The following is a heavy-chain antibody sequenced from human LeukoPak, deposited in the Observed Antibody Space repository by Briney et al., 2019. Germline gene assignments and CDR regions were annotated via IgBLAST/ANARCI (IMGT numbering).Heavy chain of an antibody. CDR2: IYYSGST. J-gene: IGHJ5*02. CDR1: GGSISSYY. CDR3: ARHVAGATNTRPGWFDP. D-gene: IGHD1-26*01. V-gene: IGHV4-59*08. Sequence: SETLSLTCTVSGGSISSYYWSWIRQPPGKGLEWIGYIYYSGSTNYNPSLKSRVTISVDTSKNQFSLKLSSVTAADTAVYYCARHVAGATNTRPGWFDPWGQGTLVTVSS.